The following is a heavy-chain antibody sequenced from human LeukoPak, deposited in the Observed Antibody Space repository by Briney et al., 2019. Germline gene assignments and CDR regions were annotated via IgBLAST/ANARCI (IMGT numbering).Heavy chain of an antibody. V-gene: IGHV3-30-3*01. CDR1: GFTLNSHT. CDR2: ISYDGSDK. D-gene: IGHD6-13*01. CDR3: AREGSSWPHYYYYGMDV. J-gene: IGHJ6*02. Sequence: PGGSLRLSRAASGFTLNSHTMHWVRQAPGKGLEWVAVISYDGSDKYYADSVKGRFTISRDNSKNALYLQMNSLRAEDTAVYYCAREGSSWPHYYYYGMDVWGQGTTVTVSS.